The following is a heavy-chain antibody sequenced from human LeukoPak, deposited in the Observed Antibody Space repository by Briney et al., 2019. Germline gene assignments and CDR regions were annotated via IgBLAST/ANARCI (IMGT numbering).Heavy chain of an antibody. CDR1: GGSISSSNW. J-gene: IGHJ1*01. D-gene: IGHD3-3*01. CDR3: AGSAYQHAEYFHH. Sequence: SGTLSLTCAVSGGSISSSNWWNWVRQPPGKGLEWIGQIYHSGSTKYKPSLKSRVTISVDKSKNQFSLKLSSVTAADTAVYYCAGSAYQHAEYFHHWGQGTLVTVSS. V-gene: IGHV4-4*02. CDR2: IYHSGST.